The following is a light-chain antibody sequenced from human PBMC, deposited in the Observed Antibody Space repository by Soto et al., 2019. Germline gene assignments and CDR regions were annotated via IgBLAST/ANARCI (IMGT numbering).Light chain of an antibody. V-gene: IGKV3-20*01. J-gene: IGKJ1*01. Sequence: EIVLTQSPGTLSLSPGERATLSCRASQSVSSSHLAWYQQKPGQAPRLLMYDASSRATGIPDRFSGSGSGTDFTLTISRLEPEDFATYYCQQYNSYSSTFGHGTKVEVK. CDR3: QQYNSYSST. CDR2: DAS. CDR1: QSVSSSH.